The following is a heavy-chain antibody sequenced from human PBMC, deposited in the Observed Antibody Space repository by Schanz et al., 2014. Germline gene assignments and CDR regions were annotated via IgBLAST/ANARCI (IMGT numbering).Heavy chain of an antibody. D-gene: IGHD5-12*01. V-gene: IGHV3-9*01. CDR2: ISWNSGSV. J-gene: IGHJ4*02. CDR3: AREGEWGYDPPRH. CDR1: GFSLEDQD. Sequence: EVQLVESGGGLVQPGKSLRLSCAASGFSLEDQDMHWVRQAPGKGLEWVSSISWNSGSVAYADSVKGRFTISRDNAKNSLYLQMNSLRAEDTAVYYCAREGEWGYDPPRHWGQGTLVTVSS.